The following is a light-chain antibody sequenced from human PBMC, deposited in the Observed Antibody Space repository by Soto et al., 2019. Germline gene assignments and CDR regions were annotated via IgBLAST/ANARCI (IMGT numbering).Light chain of an antibody. J-gene: IGLJ2*01. CDR3: SSYVGSNNLV. CDR1: RSDVGAYNY. V-gene: IGLV2-8*01. Sequence: QSALTQPPSASGSPGQSVTISCTGTRSDVGAYNYVSWYQQHPGKAPKLMIYEVNKRPSGVPDRFSGSKSGNTASLTVSGLQAEDEADYYCSSYVGSNNLVFGGGTKVTVL. CDR2: EVN.